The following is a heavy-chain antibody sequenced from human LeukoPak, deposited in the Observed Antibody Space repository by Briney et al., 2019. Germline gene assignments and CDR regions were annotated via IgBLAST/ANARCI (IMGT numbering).Heavy chain of an antibody. CDR2: INSDGSWT. CDR3: FSFYETY. CDR1: GNYW. V-gene: IGHV3-74*01. D-gene: IGHD2/OR15-2a*01. J-gene: IGHJ4*02. Sequence: PGGSLRLSCAASGNYWMHWVRQVPGKGLVWVSHINSDGSWTSYADSVKGRFTISKDNAKNTVYLQMNSLRAEDTAGYYCFSFYETYWGRGTLVTVSS.